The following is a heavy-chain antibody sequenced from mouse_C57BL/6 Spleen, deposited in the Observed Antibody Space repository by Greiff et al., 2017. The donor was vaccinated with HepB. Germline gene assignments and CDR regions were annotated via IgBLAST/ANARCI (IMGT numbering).Heavy chain of an antibody. V-gene: IGHV7-3*01. CDR1: GFTFTDYY. Sequence: EVMLVESGGGLVQPGGSLSLSCAASGFTFTDYYMSWVRQPPGKALEWLGFIRNKANGYTTEYSASVKGRFTISRDNSQSILYLQMNALRAEDSATYYCARVIYYFDYWGQGTTLTVSS. J-gene: IGHJ2*01. CDR2: IRNKANGYTT. CDR3: ARVIYYFDY.